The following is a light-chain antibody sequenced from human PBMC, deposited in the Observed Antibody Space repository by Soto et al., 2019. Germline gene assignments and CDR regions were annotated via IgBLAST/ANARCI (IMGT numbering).Light chain of an antibody. Sequence: EIVMKKSPGTLSLSTGERATLSCRASQSVSSSYLAWYQQKPGQAPRLLIYDASNRATGIPARFSGSGSGTDFTLTISSREPEDFAVYYCQQRRNRPLWTFGQGTKVDI. CDR3: QQRRNRPLWT. CDR2: DAS. V-gene: IGKV3D-20*02. CDR1: QSVSSSY. J-gene: IGKJ1*01.